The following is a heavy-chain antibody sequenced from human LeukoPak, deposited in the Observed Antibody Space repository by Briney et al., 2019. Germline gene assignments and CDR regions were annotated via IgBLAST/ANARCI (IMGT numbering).Heavy chain of an antibody. CDR2: IYYSGST. Sequence: SETRSLTCTVSGGSISSYYWSWIRQPPGKGLEWIGYIYYSGSTNYNPSLKSRVTISVDTSKNQFSLKLSSVTAADTAVYYCARHRLTWARGYSGYDDAFDIWGQGTMVTVSS. CDR1: GGSISSYY. V-gene: IGHV4-59*08. CDR3: ARHRLTWARGYSGYDDAFDI. J-gene: IGHJ3*02. D-gene: IGHD5-12*01.